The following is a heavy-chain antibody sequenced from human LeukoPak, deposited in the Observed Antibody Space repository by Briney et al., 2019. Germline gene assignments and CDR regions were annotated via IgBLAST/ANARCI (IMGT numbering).Heavy chain of an antibody. CDR3: ARGRFPPGRHSGSGYFYRTWYFDV. CDR1: GNTFPRYD. D-gene: IGHD3-10*01. Sequence: ASVKVSCKASGNTFPRYDVNWVRQAPGQGLEWMGWVNYNGGDTGYAQKFQGRVTMTRDTSTNTAYMELRSLRSEDTAVYFCARGRFPPGRHSGSGYFYRTWYFDVWGRGTLVLVSS. J-gene: IGHJ2*01. V-gene: IGHV1-8*02. CDR2: VNYNGGDT.